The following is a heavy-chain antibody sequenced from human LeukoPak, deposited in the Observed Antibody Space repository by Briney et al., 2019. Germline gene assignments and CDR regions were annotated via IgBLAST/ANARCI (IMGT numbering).Heavy chain of an antibody. CDR2: INPDESTI. J-gene: IGHJ3*02. Sequence: PGGSLRLSCAASGSAFSSSWMAWIRQAPGKGSGWLGNINPDESTINYVDSVKGRFTFSRDNAKNLLYLQLNSLRVEDTAVFYCARDSGYNAFDIWGQGTKVTVSS. D-gene: IGHD3-22*01. CDR3: ARDSGYNAFDI. V-gene: IGHV3-7*01. CDR1: GSAFSSSW.